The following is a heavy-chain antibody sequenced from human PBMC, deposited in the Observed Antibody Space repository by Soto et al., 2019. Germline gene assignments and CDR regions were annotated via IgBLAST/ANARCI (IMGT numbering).Heavy chain of an antibody. CDR3: ARGGGTFGHDFGY. J-gene: IGHJ4*02. V-gene: IGHV3-33*01. CDR1: GFIFNNYG. Sequence: QVQLVESGGGVVQPGRSLRLACAASGFIFNNYGMHWVRQAPGKGLEWVAVMWSDGTTTYYADPVKGRFTISRDYSKNTLNLKINSLRAEDRALYYCARGGGTFGHDFGYWGQGTLVTVSS. D-gene: IGHD1-26*01. CDR2: MWSDGTTT.